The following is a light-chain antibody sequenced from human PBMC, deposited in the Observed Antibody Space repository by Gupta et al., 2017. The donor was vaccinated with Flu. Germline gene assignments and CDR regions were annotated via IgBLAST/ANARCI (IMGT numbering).Light chain of an antibody. V-gene: IGKV3-20*01. CDR3: QQYGRSPGT. CDR1: QSVSNNY. Sequence: EIVLTQSPGTLSLSPGERATLSCRASQSVSNNYLAWYQQKAGQAPRLLIYGASSRATGIPDRFGGSGSGTDFTLTISRLEPEDFAVYYCQQYGRSPGTFGQGTKVEIK. J-gene: IGKJ1*01. CDR2: GAS.